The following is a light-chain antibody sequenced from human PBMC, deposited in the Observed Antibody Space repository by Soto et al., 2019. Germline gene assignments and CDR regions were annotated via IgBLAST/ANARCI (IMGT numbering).Light chain of an antibody. Sequence: DIQMTQSPSTLSASVGDRVTITCRASQTISSWLAWYQQKPWKAPKLLIYKAPSLESGFPSSFSGSGSGTEFSLTFSSLQPNDFATYYCQQYDSYPCTFGQGTKVEVK. CDR1: QTISSW. J-gene: IGKJ1*01. CDR2: KAP. CDR3: QQYDSYPCT. V-gene: IGKV1-5*03.